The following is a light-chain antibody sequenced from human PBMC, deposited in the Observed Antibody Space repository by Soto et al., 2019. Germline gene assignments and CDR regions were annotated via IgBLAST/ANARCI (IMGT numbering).Light chain of an antibody. V-gene: IGLV3-21*02. CDR2: DDG. J-gene: IGLJ2*01. CDR1: NIGSKS. CDR3: QVWDTGSYHVV. Sequence: SYELTQPPSVSVAPGQTARITCGGNNIGSKSVHWYQQKPGQAPVLVLYDDGDRPSGIPERFSGSNSGNTATLTLSRVEAGDEADYSCQVWDTGSYHVVFGGGTQLTVL.